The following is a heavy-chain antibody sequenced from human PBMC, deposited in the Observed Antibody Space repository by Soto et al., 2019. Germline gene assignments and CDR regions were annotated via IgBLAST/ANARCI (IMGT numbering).Heavy chain of an antibody. V-gene: IGHV1-3*04. CDR2: INTGNGNT. CDR3: ARAGYGDYRWFDP. Sequence: ASVKVSCKASGITSTTYAIHWVRQAPGQGLEWMGWINTGNGNTRYSQRFLGRVSLTTDTSASTASMDLSSLTSEDTAVYYCARAGYGDYRWFDPWGQGTQVTVSS. J-gene: IGHJ5*02. D-gene: IGHD4-17*01. CDR1: GITSTTYA.